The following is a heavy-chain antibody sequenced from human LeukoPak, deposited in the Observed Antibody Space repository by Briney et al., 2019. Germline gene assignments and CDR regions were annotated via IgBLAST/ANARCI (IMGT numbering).Heavy chain of an antibody. CDR3: ARDAMFDYGDYGDFDS. CDR2: ISAYNGNT. CDR1: GYTFTSYG. J-gene: IGHJ4*02. V-gene: IGHV1-18*01. Sequence: ASVKVSCKASGYTFTSYGISWVRQAPGQGLEWMGWISAYNGNTNYAQKLQGRVTMTTNTSTSTAYMELRSLRSDDTAVYYCARDAMFDYGDYGDFDSWGQGTLVTVSS. D-gene: IGHD4-17*01.